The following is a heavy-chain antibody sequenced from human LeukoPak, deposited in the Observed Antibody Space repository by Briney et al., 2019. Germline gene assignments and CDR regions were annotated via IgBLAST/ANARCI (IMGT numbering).Heavy chain of an antibody. Sequence: PGGSLRLSCAASGFTFSSYWMSWVRQAPGKGLEWVANIKQDGSEKYYVDSVKGRFTISRDNAKNSLYLQMNSLRAEDTAVYYCARDIVATITRDYYYYYGMDVWGQGTTVTVSS. J-gene: IGHJ6*02. V-gene: IGHV3-7*01. CDR1: GFTFSSYW. D-gene: IGHD5-12*01. CDR3: ARDIVATITRDYYYYYGMDV. CDR2: IKQDGSEK.